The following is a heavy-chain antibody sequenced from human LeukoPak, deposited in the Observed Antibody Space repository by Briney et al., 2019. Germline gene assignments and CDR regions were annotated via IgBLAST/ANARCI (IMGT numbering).Heavy chain of an antibody. V-gene: IGHV3-7*01. J-gene: IGHJ6*03. CDR3: ARIRSGNYYYYYYMDV. CDR2: IKQDGSDI. Sequence: GGSLRLSCAASGFSISSYFMSWVRQAPGKGLEWVANIKQDGSDIYYVDSVKGRFTISRDNAKNSLYLQMDNLRAEDTAVYYCARIRSGNYYYYYYMDVWGKGATVTVSS. CDR1: GFSISSYF. D-gene: IGHD1-14*01.